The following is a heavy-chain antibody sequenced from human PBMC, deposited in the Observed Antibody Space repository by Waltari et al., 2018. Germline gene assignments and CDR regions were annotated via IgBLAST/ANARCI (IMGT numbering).Heavy chain of an antibody. CDR2: ISGSGGST. CDR3: ARDRSWPSITIFGVVDL. J-gene: IGHJ2*01. D-gene: IGHD3-3*01. CDR1: GFTFSSYA. V-gene: IGHV3-23*01. Sequence: EVQLLESGGGLVQPGGSLRLSCAASGFTFSSYAMSWVRQAPGKGLEWVSAISGSGGSTYYADSVKGRFTISRDNSKNTLYLQMNSLRAEDTAVYYCARDRSWPSITIFGVVDLWGRGTLVTVSS.